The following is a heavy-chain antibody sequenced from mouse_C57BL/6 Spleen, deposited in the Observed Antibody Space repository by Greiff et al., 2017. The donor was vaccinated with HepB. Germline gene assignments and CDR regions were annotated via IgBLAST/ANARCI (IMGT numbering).Heavy chain of an antibody. CDR1: GYAFSSYW. D-gene: IGHD1-1*01. V-gene: IGHV1-80*01. Sequence: VQLQQSGAELVKPGASVKISCKASGYAFSSYWMNWVKQRPGKGLEWIGQIYPGDGDTNYNGKFKGKATLTADKSSSTAYMQHSSLTSEDSAVYFCARKGITTVVENYAMDYWGQGTSVTVSS. CDR3: ARKGITTVVENYAMDY. CDR2: IYPGDGDT. J-gene: IGHJ4*01.